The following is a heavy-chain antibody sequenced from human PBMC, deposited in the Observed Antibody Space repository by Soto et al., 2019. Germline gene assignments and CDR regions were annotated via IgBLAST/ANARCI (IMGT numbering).Heavy chain of an antibody. Sequence: GGSLRLSCAASGFTFSSYAMSWVRQAPGKGLEWVSAISGSGYSTYYADSVKGRFIISRDNSKNTLYLQMNSLRAEDTAVYFCACSLYYFDYWGQGTLVTVSS. J-gene: IGHJ4*02. CDR2: ISGSGYST. V-gene: IGHV3-23*01. CDR1: GFTFSSYA. D-gene: IGHD2-15*01. CDR3: ACSLYYFDY.